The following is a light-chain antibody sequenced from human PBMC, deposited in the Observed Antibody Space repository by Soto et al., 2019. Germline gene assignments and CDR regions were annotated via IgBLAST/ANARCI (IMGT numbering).Light chain of an antibody. J-gene: IGKJ1*01. V-gene: IGKV1-39*01. CDR1: QTISSY. CDR3: QQSYSTRWT. Sequence: DIQMTQSPSSLSASVGDRVTITCRASQTISSYLNWYQHKPGKAPKLLISAASSLQSGVPSRFGGSGSGTDFTLTISSLQPEDFATYYCQQSYSTRWTSGQGTKVEV. CDR2: AAS.